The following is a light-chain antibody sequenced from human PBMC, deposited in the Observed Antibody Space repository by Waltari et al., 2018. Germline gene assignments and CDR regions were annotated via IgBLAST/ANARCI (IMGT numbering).Light chain of an antibody. CDR3: QSYDNSLSGVV. V-gene: IGLV1-40*01. J-gene: IGLJ2*01. CDR2: TNA. Sequence: QSVLTQPPSVSGAPGQRVTISCTGNSSNIGAGYDVHWYHQLPGSAPKLLIYTNAKRPSGVPDRFSGSKSGTSASLAITGLQAEDEAHYYCQSYDNSLSGVVFGGGTKLTVL. CDR1: SSNIGAGYD.